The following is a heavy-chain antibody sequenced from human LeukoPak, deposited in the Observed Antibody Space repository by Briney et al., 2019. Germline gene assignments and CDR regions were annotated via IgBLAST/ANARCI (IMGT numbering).Heavy chain of an antibody. CDR1: GGSFSGYC. CDR3: ARGSCSSTSCYEADYYYMDV. J-gene: IGHJ6*03. CDR2: INHSGST. V-gene: IGHV4-34*01. Sequence: PSETLSLTCAVYGGSFSGYCWSWIRQPPGKGLEWIGEINHSGSTNYNPSLKSRVTISVDTSKNQFSLKLSSVTAADTAVYYCARGSCSSTSCYEADYYYMDVWGKGTTVTVSS. D-gene: IGHD2-2*01.